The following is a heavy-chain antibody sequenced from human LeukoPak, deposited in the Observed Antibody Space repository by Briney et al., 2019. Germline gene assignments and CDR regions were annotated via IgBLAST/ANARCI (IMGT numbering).Heavy chain of an antibody. D-gene: IGHD7-27*01. J-gene: IGHJ3*02. CDR3: VRVDWGSFAFDI. CDR1: GFTFSSYS. CDR2: ISTSSSTI. V-gene: IGHV3-48*02. Sequence: PGGSLRLSCAASGFTFSSYSMSWVRRAPGKGLQWVSYISTSSSTIYYPDSVKGRFHISSDNPKASLYLEMNSLRDEDTAVYYCVRVDWGSFAFDIWGQGTTVTVSS.